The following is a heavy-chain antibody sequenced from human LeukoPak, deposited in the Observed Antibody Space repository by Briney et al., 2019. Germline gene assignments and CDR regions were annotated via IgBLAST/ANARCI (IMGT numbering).Heavy chain of an antibody. CDR1: GDSISNHSW. D-gene: IGHD6-19*01. CDR2: IYHTGTA. V-gene: IGHV4-4*02. CDR3: ARGQFSSGCFDY. Sequence: PSGTLSLTCAVSGDSISNHSWWSWVRQSPGKGLEWIGEIYHTGTAHYNPSLKSRVSMSVDKSMDQFFLRLNSMTAADTAVYYCARGQFSSGCFDYWGQGALVIVSS. J-gene: IGHJ4*02.